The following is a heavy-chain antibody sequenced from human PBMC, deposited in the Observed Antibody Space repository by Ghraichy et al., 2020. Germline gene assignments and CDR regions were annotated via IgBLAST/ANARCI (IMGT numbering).Heavy chain of an antibody. CDR3: ARAHGTDSGYDYRSGHYYYGMDV. CDR1: GGTFSSYA. CDR2: IIPIFGTA. D-gene: IGHD5-12*01. V-gene: IGHV1-69*06. Sequence: SVKVSCKASGGTFSSYAISWVRQAPGQGLEWMGGIIPIFGTANYAQKFQGRVTITADKSTSTAYMELSSLRSEDTAVYYCARAHGTDSGYDYRSGHYYYGMDVWGQGTTVTVSS. J-gene: IGHJ6*02.